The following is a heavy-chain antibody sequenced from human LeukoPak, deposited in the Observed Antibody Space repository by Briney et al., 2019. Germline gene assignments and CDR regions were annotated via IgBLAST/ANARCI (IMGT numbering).Heavy chain of an antibody. V-gene: IGHV4-61*02. CDR1: GGSISSGSYY. CDR3: ARDPGGYSYGYFDY. D-gene: IGHD5-18*01. J-gene: IGHJ4*02. CDR2: IYTSGST. Sequence: SETLSLTCTVSGGSISSGSYYWSWIRQPAGKGLEWIGRIYTSGSTNYNPSLKSRVTISVDTSKNQFSLKLSSVTAADTAVYYCARDPGGYSYGYFDYWGQGTLVTVSS.